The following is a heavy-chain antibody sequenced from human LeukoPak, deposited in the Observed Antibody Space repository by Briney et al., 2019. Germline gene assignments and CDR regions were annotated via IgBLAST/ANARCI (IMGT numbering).Heavy chain of an antibody. V-gene: IGHV3-74*01. Sequence: GGSLRLSCVASGFTFSSYWMHWVRQAPGKGLVWVSHINTDGSSTSYADSVKGRFTISRDNAKNTLYLQMNSLRAEDTAVYYCASLQARVFWGQGTLVTVSS. J-gene: IGHJ4*02. CDR2: INTDGSST. CDR1: GFTFSSYW. CDR3: ASLQARVF.